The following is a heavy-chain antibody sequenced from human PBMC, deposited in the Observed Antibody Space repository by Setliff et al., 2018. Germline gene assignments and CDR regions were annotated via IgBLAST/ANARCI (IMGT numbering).Heavy chain of an antibody. D-gene: IGHD6-19*01. CDR1: GYNFASYW. V-gene: IGHV5-51*01. CDR3: ARQIGSSLSHFYYYMDV. Sequence: GESLKISCKGSGYNFASYWIAWVRQMPGKGLEWMGIIYPDDSDTRYSPSFQGQVTISADKSISTACLQWSSLKASDTAMYYCARQIGSSLSHFYYYMDVWGKGTTVTDPS. CDR2: IYPDDSDT. J-gene: IGHJ6*03.